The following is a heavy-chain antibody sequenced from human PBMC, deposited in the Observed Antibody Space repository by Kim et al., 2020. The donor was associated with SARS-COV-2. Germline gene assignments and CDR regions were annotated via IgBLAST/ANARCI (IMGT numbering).Heavy chain of an antibody. CDR2: ISGSGGST. V-gene: IGHV3-23*01. D-gene: IGHD4-17*01. Sequence: GGSLRLSCAASGFTFSSYAMSWVRQAPGKGLEWVSAISGSGGSTYYADSVKGRFTISRDNSKNTLYLQMNSLRAEDTAVYYCAKVGDKSRLPNWYFDLWGRGTLVTVSS. J-gene: IGHJ2*01. CDR3: AKVGDKSRLPNWYFDL. CDR1: GFTFSSYA.